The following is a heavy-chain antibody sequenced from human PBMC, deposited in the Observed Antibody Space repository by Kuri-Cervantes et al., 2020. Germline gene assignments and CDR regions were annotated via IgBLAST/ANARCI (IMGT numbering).Heavy chain of an antibody. CDR1: GFTFSSYA. D-gene: IGHD1-26*01. V-gene: IGHV3-30-3*01. CDR2: ISYDGSNK. J-gene: IGHJ4*02. CDR3: ARSMVGTQGY. Sequence: GESLKISCAASGFTFSSYAMHWVRQAPGKGLEWVAVISYDGSNKYYADSVKGRFTISRDNSKNTLYLQMNSLRAEDTAVYYCARSMVGTQGYWGQGTLVTVSS.